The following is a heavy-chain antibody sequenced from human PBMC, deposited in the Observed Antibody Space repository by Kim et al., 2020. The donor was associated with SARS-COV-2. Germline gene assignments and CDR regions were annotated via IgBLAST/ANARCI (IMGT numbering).Heavy chain of an antibody. CDR2: TRSKDNSYTT. V-gene: IGHV3-72*01. CDR3: ARGGGGTYD. J-gene: IGHJ4*02. D-gene: IGHD1-26*01. Sequence: GGSLRLSCAASGFTFTDHYIDWVRQAPGKGLEWVGRTRSKDNSYTTEYAASVKGRFTISRDDSKNSVYLQMDSLKTEDSAVYYCARGGGGTYDWGQGTLVTVSS. CDR1: GFTFTDHY.